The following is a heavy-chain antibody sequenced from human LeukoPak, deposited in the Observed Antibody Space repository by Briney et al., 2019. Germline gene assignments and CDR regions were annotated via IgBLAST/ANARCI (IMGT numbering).Heavy chain of an antibody. V-gene: IGHV3-7*01. Sequence: TGGSLRLSCAASGFTFSSYWMSWVRQAPGKGLEWVANIKQDGSEKYYVGSVKGRFTISRDNAKNSLYLQMNSLRAEDTAVYYCAKLRGSYWYYFDYWGQGTLVTVSS. CDR2: IKQDGSEK. D-gene: IGHD1-26*01. CDR1: GFTFSSYW. CDR3: AKLRGSYWYYFDY. J-gene: IGHJ4*02.